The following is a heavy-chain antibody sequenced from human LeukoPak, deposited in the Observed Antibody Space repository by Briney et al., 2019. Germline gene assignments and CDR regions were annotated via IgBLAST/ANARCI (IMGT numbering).Heavy chain of an antibody. CDR2: INHSGSI. V-gene: IGHV4-34*01. D-gene: IGHD2-15*01. Sequence: SETLSLTCAAYGGSFSDYNWKWIRQPPGKGLEWIGEINHSGSINYNPSLKGRVTISVDTSKNQFSLKLSSVTAADTAVYYCARAQAVVVLAATDWFDPWGQGTLVTVSS. CDR3: ARAQAVVVLAATDWFDP. J-gene: IGHJ5*02. CDR1: GGSFSDYN.